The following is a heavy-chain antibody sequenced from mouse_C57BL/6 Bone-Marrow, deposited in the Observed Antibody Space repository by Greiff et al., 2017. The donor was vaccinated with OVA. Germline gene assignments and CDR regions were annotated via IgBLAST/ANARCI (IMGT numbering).Heavy chain of an antibody. J-gene: IGHJ4*01. V-gene: IGHV7-3*01. CDR3: ASLHYYGSSKNYAMDY. D-gene: IGHD1-1*01. CDR2: IRNKANGYTT. CDR1: GFTFTDYY. Sequence: EVKLEESGGGLVQPGGSLSLSCAASGFTFTDYYMSWVRQPPGKALEWLGFIRNKANGYTTESSASVKGRFTISRDNSQSILYLQMNALRAEDSATYYCASLHYYGSSKNYAMDYWGQGTSVTVSS.